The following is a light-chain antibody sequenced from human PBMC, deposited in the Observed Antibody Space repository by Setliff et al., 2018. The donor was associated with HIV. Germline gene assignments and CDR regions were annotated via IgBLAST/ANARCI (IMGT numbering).Light chain of an antibody. V-gene: IGLV2-14*01. J-gene: IGLJ1*01. CDR1: ISDVGGYNY. CDR2: EVS. Sequence: QSVLTQPASVSGSPGQSITIFCIGTISDVGGYNYVSWYQQYPGKAPKLMIHEVSNRPSGVSNRFSGSKSGNTASLTISGLPGEDEADYYCSSYTSSNTPYVFGTGTKVTVL. CDR3: SSYTSSNTPYV.